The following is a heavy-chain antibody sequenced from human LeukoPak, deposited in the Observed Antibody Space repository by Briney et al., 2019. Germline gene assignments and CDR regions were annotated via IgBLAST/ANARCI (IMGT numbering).Heavy chain of an antibody. J-gene: IGHJ2*01. CDR3: AREGSGYCSGGSCYSHWYFDL. Sequence: SVKVSCKASVGTFSSYAISWVRQAPGPGLEWMGGIIPIFGTANYAQQFQGRVTITTDESTSTAYMVLSSLMSEDNTVYYCAREGSGYCSGGSCYSHWYFDLWGRGTLVTVSS. V-gene: IGHV1-69*05. CDR2: IIPIFGTA. D-gene: IGHD2-15*01. CDR1: VGTFSSYA.